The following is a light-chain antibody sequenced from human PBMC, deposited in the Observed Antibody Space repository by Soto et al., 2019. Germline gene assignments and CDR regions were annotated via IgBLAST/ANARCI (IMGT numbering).Light chain of an antibody. J-gene: IGKJ5*01. CDR1: QSVSSSY. CDR3: QQYVSSPT. CDR2: GAS. Sequence: EIVLTQSPGTLSLSPGERATLSCRASQSVSSSYLAWYQQKPGQAPRLLIYGASTRATGIPDRFSGSGSGSDFTITISRLETEDFAVYYCQQYVSSPTFDQGTRLEIK. V-gene: IGKV3-20*01.